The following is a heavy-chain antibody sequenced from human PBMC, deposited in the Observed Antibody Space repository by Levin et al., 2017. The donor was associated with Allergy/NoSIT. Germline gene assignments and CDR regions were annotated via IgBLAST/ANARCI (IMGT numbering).Heavy chain of an antibody. J-gene: IGHJ4*02. CDR3: ARDSYGDYAVDY. V-gene: IGHV3-48*01. D-gene: IGHD4-17*01. CDR1: GFTFSSYS. Sequence: PGESLKISCAASGFTFSSYSMNWVRQAPGKGLEWVSYISSSRTTIYYADSVKGRFTISRDNAKNSLYLQMDSLRAEDTAVYFCARDSYGDYAVDYWGQGTLVTVSS. CDR2: ISSSRTTI.